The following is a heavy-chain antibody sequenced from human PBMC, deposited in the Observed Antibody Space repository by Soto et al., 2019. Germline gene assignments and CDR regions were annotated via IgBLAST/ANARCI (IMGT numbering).Heavy chain of an antibody. CDR1: GFNFNSYT. V-gene: IGHV3-21*01. Sequence: EVQLVESGGGLVKPGGSLRLSCAASGFNFNSYTINWVRQAPGKRLEWLSSISSSGYIFSTDSVRRRSNIYRDNTRTSVYLQINRLRAEDTAVYFCARDSSGGSCHPGMKVWGQGKTVTASS. J-gene: IGHJ6*01. CDR3: ARDSSGGSCHPGMKV. CDR2: ISSSGYI. D-gene: IGHD2-15*01.